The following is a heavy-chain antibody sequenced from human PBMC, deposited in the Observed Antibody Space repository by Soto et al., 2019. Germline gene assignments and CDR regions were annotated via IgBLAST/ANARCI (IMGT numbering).Heavy chain of an antibody. D-gene: IGHD3-9*01. CDR1: GGSISVYY. J-gene: IGHJ4*02. Sequence: SETLSLTCTISGGSISVYYWSWIRQSPRQGLEWIGYVYDNGRPYYSPSLKSRVTISADTSKNQISLKLTSATAADTAVYYCARGVGSSPPRYWGRGTLVTVS. CDR2: VYDNGRP. CDR3: ARGVGSSPPRY. V-gene: IGHV4-59*01.